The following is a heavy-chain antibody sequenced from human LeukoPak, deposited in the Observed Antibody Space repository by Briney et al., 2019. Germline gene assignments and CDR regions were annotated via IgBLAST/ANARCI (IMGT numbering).Heavy chain of an antibody. D-gene: IGHD6-13*01. Sequence: GGSPRLSCAASGFTFSSYAMSWVRQAPGKGLEWVSAFSGSGGSTYYADSVKGRFTISRDNSKNTLYLQMNSLRAEDTALYYCAERHSSSWYFWGQGTLVTVSS. CDR1: GFTFSSYA. V-gene: IGHV3-23*01. J-gene: IGHJ4*02. CDR3: AERHSSSWYF. CDR2: FSGSGGST.